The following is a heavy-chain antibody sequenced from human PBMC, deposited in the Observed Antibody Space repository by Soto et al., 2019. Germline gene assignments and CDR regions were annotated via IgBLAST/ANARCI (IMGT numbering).Heavy chain of an antibody. Sequence: QVQLQQWGAGLLKPSETLSLTCAVYGGSFSGYYWSWIRQPPGKGLEWIGEINHSGSTNYNPSLKSRVTISVDTSKNQFSLKLSPVTAADTAVYYCARVILPLGYCSSTSCPLSWFDPWGQGTLVTVSS. CDR1: GGSFSGYY. CDR3: ARVILPLGYCSSTSCPLSWFDP. D-gene: IGHD2-2*01. J-gene: IGHJ5*02. V-gene: IGHV4-34*01. CDR2: INHSGST.